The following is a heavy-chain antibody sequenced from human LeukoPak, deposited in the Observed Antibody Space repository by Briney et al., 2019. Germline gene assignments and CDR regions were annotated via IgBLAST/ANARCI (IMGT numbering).Heavy chain of an antibody. Sequence: GGSLRLSCAASGFTVSSNYMSWVRQAPGKGLEWVSDIYSGGSTYYADSVRGRFTISRDNSKNTLYLQMNSLRAEDTAVYYCARDPPMTTVVTPYDWGQGTLVTVSS. D-gene: IGHD4-23*01. CDR1: GFTVSSNY. CDR3: ARDPPMTTVVTPYD. J-gene: IGHJ4*02. V-gene: IGHV3-66*01. CDR2: IYSGGST.